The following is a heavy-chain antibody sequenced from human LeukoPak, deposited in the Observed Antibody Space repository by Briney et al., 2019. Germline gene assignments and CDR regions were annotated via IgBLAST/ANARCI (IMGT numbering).Heavy chain of an antibody. Sequence: SETLSLTCTVSGYSITSGYYWGWIRQPPGKGLEWIGSIYHSGSTYYNPSLKSRVTISVDMSKNQFSLKLSSVTAADTAVYYCARNRLRDRGVKKLYYFDYWGQGTLVTVSS. D-gene: IGHD5-24*01. V-gene: IGHV4-38-2*02. CDR2: IYHSGST. J-gene: IGHJ4*02. CDR1: GYSITSGYY. CDR3: ARNRLRDRGVKKLYYFDY.